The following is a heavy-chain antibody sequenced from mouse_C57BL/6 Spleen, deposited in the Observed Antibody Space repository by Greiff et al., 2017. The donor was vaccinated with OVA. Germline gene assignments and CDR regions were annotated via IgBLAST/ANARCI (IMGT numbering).Heavy chain of an antibody. CDR1: GYTFTSYW. J-gene: IGHJ4*01. Sequence: QVQLQQPGAELVKPGASVKMSCKASGYTFTSYWITWVKQRPGQGLEWIGDIYPGSGSTNYNEKFKSKATLTVDTSSSTAYMQPSSLTSEDSAVYYWARGATTVVATGYYAMDYWGQGTSVTVSS. CDR3: ARGATTVVATGYYAMDY. CDR2: IYPGSGST. D-gene: IGHD1-1*01. V-gene: IGHV1-55*01.